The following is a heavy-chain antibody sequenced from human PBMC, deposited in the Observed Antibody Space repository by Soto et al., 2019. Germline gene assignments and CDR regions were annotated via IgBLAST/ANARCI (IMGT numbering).Heavy chain of an antibody. CDR1: GFSLSTSGMC. V-gene: IGHV2-70*01. CDR2: IDWDDDK. J-gene: IGHJ6*02. CDR3: ARVLGYSSGWFYGMHV. Sequence: SGPTLVNPTQTLTLTCTFSGFSLSTSGMCVSWIRQPPGKALEWLALIDWDDDKYYSTSLKTRLTISKDTSKNQVVLTMTNMDPVDTPTYYCARVLGYSSGWFYGMHVWGQGTTVIASS. D-gene: IGHD6-19*01.